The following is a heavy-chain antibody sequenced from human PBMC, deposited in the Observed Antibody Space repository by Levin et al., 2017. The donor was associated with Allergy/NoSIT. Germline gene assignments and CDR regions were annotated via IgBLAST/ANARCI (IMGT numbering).Heavy chain of an antibody. CDR2: INPSGDST. CDR1: GYSFTSHY. CDR3: ARGIRYSSGSYYFDY. D-gene: IGHD6-19*01. J-gene: IGHJ4*02. Sequence: AASVKVSCKASGYSFTSHYMHWVRQAPGQGLEWMGVINPSGDSTDYPQKFQGRVTMTRDTSTSTVYMELSSLRSEDTAVYYCARGIRYSSGSYYFDYWGQGTLVTVSS. V-gene: IGHV1-46*01.